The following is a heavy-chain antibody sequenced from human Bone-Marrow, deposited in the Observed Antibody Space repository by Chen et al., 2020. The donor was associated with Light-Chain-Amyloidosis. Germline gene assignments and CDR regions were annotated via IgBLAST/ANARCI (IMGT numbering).Heavy chain of an antibody. CDR2: INPSGGST. V-gene: IGHV1-46*01. CDR3: GRGGGSTIRRGGPAY. J-gene: IGHJ4*02. D-gene: IGHD5-12*01. Sequence: QVQLVQSGAEVKKPGASVKVSCKASGYTFTSYYMHWVRQAPGQGLEWMGIINPSGGSTSSAQRSQGRVTMTRDTSRSPVYMGLRGLRSGDPAVYYGGRGGGSTIRRGGPAYWGQGTLAPVSS. CDR1: GYTFTSYY.